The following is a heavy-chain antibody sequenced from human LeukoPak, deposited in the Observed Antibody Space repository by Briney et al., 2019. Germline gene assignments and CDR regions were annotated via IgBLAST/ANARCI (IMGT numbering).Heavy chain of an antibody. CDR1: GGSISSYY. V-gene: IGHV4-39*07. CDR2: FYYSGST. CDR3: ATGRGVAFD. Sequence: PSETLSLTCTVSGGSISSYYWSWIRQPPGKGLEWIGSFYYSGSTYYNPSLKSRVTISVDTSKNQFSLKLTSVTAADTAVYYCATGRGVAFDWGQGTLVTVSS. D-gene: IGHD3-10*01. J-gene: IGHJ4*02.